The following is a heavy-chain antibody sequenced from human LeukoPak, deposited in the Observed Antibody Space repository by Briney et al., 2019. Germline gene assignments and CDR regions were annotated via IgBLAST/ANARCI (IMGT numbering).Heavy chain of an antibody. CDR1: GFTFSSYS. CDR3: ARDQRLDYDFWSGYYTGLHWFDP. CDR2: ISSSSSTI. J-gene: IGHJ5*02. D-gene: IGHD3-3*01. V-gene: IGHV3-48*02. Sequence: PGGSLRLSCAASGFTFSSYSMNWVRQAPGKGLEWVSYISSSSSTIYYADSVKGRFTISRDNAKNSLYLQMNSLRDEDTAVYYCARDQRLDYDFWSGYYTGLHWFDPWGQGTLVTVSS.